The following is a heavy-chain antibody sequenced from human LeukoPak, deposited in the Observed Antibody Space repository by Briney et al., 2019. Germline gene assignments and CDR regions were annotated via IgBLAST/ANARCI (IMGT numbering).Heavy chain of an antibody. CDR3: AKTTTGYSSGRSPGWPADL. CDR1: GFTFSSYA. J-gene: IGHJ5*02. Sequence: GGSLRLSCVASGFTFSSYAMYWVRQARGRGLEWVSGIFGSGGGTHYADSVKGRFTISRDNSKNTVYLQMNSLRAEDTALYYCAKTTTGYSSGRSPGWPADLWGQGTLVTVSS. D-gene: IGHD6-19*01. CDR2: IFGSGGGT. V-gene: IGHV3-23*01.